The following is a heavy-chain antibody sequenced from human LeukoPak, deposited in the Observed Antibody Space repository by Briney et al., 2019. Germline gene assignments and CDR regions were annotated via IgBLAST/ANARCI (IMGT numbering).Heavy chain of an antibody. CDR1: GYTFSNYY. Sequence: ASVKVSCKASGYTFSNYYIHWVRQAPGQGLEWMGIIGGSTNYAQKFQGRVTMTRDTSTSTVYMELSSLRSEDTAVYYCARGRPHEELLYAPFDYWGQGTLVTVSS. D-gene: IGHD3-10*01. CDR2: IGGST. CDR3: ARGRPHEELLYAPFDY. V-gene: IGHV1-46*01. J-gene: IGHJ4*02.